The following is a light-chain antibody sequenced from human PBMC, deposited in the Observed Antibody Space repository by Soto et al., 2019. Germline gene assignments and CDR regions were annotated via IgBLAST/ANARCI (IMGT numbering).Light chain of an antibody. J-gene: IGKJ1*01. V-gene: IGKV3-15*01. CDR1: RSVDTD. CDR2: ATS. Sequence: EILMTQSPATLSVSPGDSATLSCRASRSVDTDLAWYQQKPGQAPRLLVFATSARATGVPDRFRGSRSGTDFTLTISSLQPEDSAVYYCQQYNNWPPWTFGQGTKVDIK. CDR3: QQYNNWPPWT.